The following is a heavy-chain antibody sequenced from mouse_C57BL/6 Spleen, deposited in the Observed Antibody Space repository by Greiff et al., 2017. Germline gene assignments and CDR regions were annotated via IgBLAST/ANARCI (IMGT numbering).Heavy chain of an antibody. CDR1: GYSITSGYY. Sequence: EVQLVESGPGLVKPSQSLSLTCSVTGYSITSGYYWNWIRQFPGNKLEWMGYISYDGSNNYNPSLKNRISITRDTSKNQFFLKLNSVTTEDTATYYCAREGYYGSAMDYWGQGTSVTVSS. D-gene: IGHD1-1*01. J-gene: IGHJ4*01. V-gene: IGHV3-6*01. CDR3: AREGYYGSAMDY. CDR2: ISYDGSN.